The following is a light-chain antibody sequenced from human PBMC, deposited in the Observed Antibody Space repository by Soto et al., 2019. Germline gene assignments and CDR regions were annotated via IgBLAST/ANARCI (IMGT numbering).Light chain of an antibody. J-gene: IGLJ1*01. V-gene: IGLV1-40*01. CDR2: GST. Sequence: SVLSQPPSVSGAPGQRVTISCTGSSSNIGAGYDAHWFQQVPGTAPKLLIYGSTNRPSGVPDRFSGSKSGTSASPAITGLQAEDEADYYCQSYDSSLGGNYVFGTGTKVTVL. CDR3: QSYDSSLGGNYV. CDR1: SSNIGAGYD.